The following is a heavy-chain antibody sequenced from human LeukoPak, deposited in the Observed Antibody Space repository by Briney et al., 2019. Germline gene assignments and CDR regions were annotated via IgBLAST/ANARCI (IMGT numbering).Heavy chain of an antibody. CDR1: GFTVSTNY. V-gene: IGHV3-66*01. J-gene: IGHJ4*02. CDR3: AKAPYDILTGVDY. D-gene: IGHD3-9*01. Sequence: GGSLRLSCAASGFTVSTNYMSWVRQAPGKGLEWVSVIYSGGSTYYADSVKGRFTISRDNSKNTLYLQMNSLRAEDTAVYYCAKAPYDILTGVDYWGQGTLVTVSS. CDR2: IYSGGST.